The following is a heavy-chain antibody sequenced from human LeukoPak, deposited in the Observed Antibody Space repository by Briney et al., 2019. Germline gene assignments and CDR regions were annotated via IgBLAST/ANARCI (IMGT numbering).Heavy chain of an antibody. CDR3: ARADHYDSSGGFDY. D-gene: IGHD3-22*01. CDR2: IYYSGST. J-gene: IGHJ4*02. Sequence: PSETLSLTCTVSGGSISSYYWSRIRQPPGKGLEWIGYIYYSGSTNYNPSLKSRVTISVDTSKNQFSLKLSSVTAADTAVYYCARADHYDSSGGFDYWGQGTLVTVSS. V-gene: IGHV4-59*01. CDR1: GGSISSYY.